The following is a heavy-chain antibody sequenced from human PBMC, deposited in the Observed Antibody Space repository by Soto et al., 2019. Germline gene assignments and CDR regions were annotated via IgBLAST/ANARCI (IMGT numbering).Heavy chain of an antibody. CDR2: IYHAGSV. J-gene: IGHJ6*02. CDR1: GYSIGSGYY. V-gene: IGHV4-38-2*01. CDR3: ARTFDYYGMDV. Sequence: TLSLTCAVSGYSIGSGYYWAWIRQSPGKGLEWIGSIYHAGSVYYNPSLNGRVALSMDTSKNHFSLKLTSVTAADTAVYYCARTFDYYGMDVWGQGTTVTVSS.